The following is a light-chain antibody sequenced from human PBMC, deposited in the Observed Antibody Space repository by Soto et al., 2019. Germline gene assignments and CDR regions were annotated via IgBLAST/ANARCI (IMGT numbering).Light chain of an antibody. CDR1: SSDVGGSKY. Sequence: QSVLTQPPSASGFPGQSVTISCTGTSSDVGGSKYVSWYQQHPGEAPKLIIYEVTKRPSGVPDRFSGTKSGNTASLTVSGLQAEDEADYYCCSHGGESLFGGGTTLTVL. CDR3: CSHGGESL. CDR2: EVT. V-gene: IGLV2-8*01. J-gene: IGLJ3*02.